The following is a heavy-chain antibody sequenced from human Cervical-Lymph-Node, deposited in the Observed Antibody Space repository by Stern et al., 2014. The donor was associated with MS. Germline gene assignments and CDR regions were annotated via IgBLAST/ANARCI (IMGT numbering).Heavy chain of an antibody. Sequence: QDQLVQSGAEVKKPGSSVKVSCKASGGTFSSYAISWVRQAPGQGLEWMGGIIPIFGTANYAQKFQGRVTITADESTSTAYMELSSLRSEDTAVYYCARVNVVVPAAIYWFDPWGQGTLVTVSS. D-gene: IGHD2-2*01. V-gene: IGHV1-69*12. CDR2: IIPIFGTA. CDR3: ARVNVVVPAAIYWFDP. J-gene: IGHJ5*02. CDR1: GGTFSSYA.